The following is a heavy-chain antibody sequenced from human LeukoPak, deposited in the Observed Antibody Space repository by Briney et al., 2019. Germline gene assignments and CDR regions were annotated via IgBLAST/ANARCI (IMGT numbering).Heavy chain of an antibody. D-gene: IGHD2-15*01. CDR2: IYTSGST. Sequence: SETLSLTCTVSGGSISTSNYYWGWIRQPPGKGLEWIGRIYTSGSTDYNPSLKSRVTMPVDTSKNQFSLKLSSVTAADTAVYYCARTPGTIGSGPGYYYYYMDVWGKGTTVTISS. J-gene: IGHJ6*03. V-gene: IGHV4-39*07. CDR3: ARTPGTIGSGPGYYYYYMDV. CDR1: GGSISTSNYY.